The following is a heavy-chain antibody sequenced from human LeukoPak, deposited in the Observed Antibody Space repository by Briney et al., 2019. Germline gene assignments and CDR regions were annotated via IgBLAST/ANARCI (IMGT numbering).Heavy chain of an antibody. CDR3: ARVGYSGWNLEY. J-gene: IGHJ4*02. Sequence: GGSLRLSCAASGSTLGTYCMNWVRQAPGKGLEWVANINQGGSVKYYVDSVKGRFTISRDDAKNSLYVQMNSLRDEDTAVYYCARVGYSGWNLEYWGQGTLVTVSS. V-gene: IGHV3-7*01. CDR1: GSTLGTYC. D-gene: IGHD5-12*01. CDR2: INQGGSVK.